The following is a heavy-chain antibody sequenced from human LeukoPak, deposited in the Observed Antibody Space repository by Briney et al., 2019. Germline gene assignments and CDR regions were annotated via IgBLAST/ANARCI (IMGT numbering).Heavy chain of an antibody. V-gene: IGHV1-46*01. CDR2: INPSGGST. CDR3: ARVAAEDAFDI. J-gene: IGHJ3*02. Sequence: AASVSVSCKASGYIFTSYYMHWVRQAPGQGLEWMGIINPSGGSTSYAQKFQGRVTMTRDTSTSTVYMELSSLRSEDTAVYYCARVAAEDAFDIWGQGTMVTVSS. CDR1: GYIFTSYY. D-gene: IGHD6-13*01.